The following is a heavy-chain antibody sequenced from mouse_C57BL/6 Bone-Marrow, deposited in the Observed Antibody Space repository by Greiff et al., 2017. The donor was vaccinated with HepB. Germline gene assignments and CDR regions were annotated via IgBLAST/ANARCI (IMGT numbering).Heavy chain of an antibody. CDR3: ARHSFYYFDY. J-gene: IGHJ2*01. V-gene: IGHV1-82*01. CDR1: GYAFSSSW. CDR2: IYPGDGDT. D-gene: IGHD2-12*01. Sequence: QDQLQQSGPELVKPGASVKISCKASGYAFSSSWMNWVKQRPGKGLEWIGRIYPGDGDTNYNGKFKGKATLTADKSSSTAYMQLSSLTSEDSAVYFCARHSFYYFDYWGQGTTLTVSS.